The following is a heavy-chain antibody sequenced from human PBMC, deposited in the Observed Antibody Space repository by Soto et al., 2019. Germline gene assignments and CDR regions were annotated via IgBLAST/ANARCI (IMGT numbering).Heavy chain of an antibody. CDR2: ISGSGGST. D-gene: IGHD4-17*01. V-gene: IGHV3-23*01. CDR1: GFTFSSYA. CDR3: AKGGKLDYGDYDYYYYMDV. Sequence: PGGSLRLSCAASGFTFSSYAMSWVRQAPGKGLEWVSAISGSGGSTYYADSVKGRFTISRDNSKNTLYLQMNSLRAEDTAVYYCAKGGKLDYGDYDYYYYMDVWGKGTTVTVSS. J-gene: IGHJ6*03.